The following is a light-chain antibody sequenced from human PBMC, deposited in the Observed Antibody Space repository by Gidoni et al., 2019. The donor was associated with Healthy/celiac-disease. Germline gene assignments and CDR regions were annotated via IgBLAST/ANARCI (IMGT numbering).Light chain of an antibody. CDR1: SSDVGAYNY. Sequence: QSALTQPASVSGSPGQSITISCTGTSSDVGAYNYVSWYQQHPDKAPKLMIYDVNNRPSGVSSRFSGSKSCNTASLTISGLQAEDEADYYCNSYTSSSTYVFGTGTKVTVL. CDR2: DVN. J-gene: IGLJ1*01. V-gene: IGLV2-14*01. CDR3: NSYTSSSTYV.